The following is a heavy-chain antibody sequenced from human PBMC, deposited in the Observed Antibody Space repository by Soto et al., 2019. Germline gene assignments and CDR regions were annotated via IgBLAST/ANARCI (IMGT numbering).Heavy chain of an antibody. V-gene: IGHV3-21*01. CDR1: GFTFSSYS. CDR3: ARLVPPFQHQEWLRYYYYYYMDV. J-gene: IGHJ6*03. D-gene: IGHD5-12*01. CDR2: ISSSSSYI. Sequence: GGSLRLSCAASGFTFSSYSMNWVRQAPGKGLEWVSSISSSSSYIYYADSVKGRFTISRDNAKNSLYLQMNSLRAEDTAVYYCARLVPPFQHQEWLRYYYYYYMDVWGKGTTVTVSS.